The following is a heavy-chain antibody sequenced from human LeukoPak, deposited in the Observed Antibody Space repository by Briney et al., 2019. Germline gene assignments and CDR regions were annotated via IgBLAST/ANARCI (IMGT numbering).Heavy chain of an antibody. D-gene: IGHD3-10*01. J-gene: IGHJ1*01. Sequence: SETLSLTCAVYGGSFSGYYWSWIRQPPGKGLEWIGEMNHSGSTNYSPSLKSRVIVSVDTSKNQFSLKLTSVAAADTAVYYCARHGFAGAFQHWGQGTLVTVSS. CDR1: GGSFSGYY. V-gene: IGHV4-34*01. CDR2: MNHSGST. CDR3: ARHGFAGAFQH.